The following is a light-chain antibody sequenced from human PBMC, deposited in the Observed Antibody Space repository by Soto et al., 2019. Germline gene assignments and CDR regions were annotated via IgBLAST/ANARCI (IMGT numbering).Light chain of an antibody. V-gene: IGLV2-14*01. Sequence: QSVLTQPASVSGSPGQSITISCTGTSSDIGYYNYVSWHQQHPGKAPKLMIDEVSNRPSGVSNRFSGSRSGDTASLTSSGLQAGDEADYFCSSYTSIATGVLFGGGTKLPVL. CDR2: EVS. CDR1: SSDIGYYNY. J-gene: IGLJ2*01. CDR3: SSYTSIATGVL.